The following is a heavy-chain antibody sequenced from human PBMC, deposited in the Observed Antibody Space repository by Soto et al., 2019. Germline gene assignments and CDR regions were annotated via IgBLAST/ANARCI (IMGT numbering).Heavy chain of an antibody. CDR1: GFTFSSYG. J-gene: IGHJ4*02. CDR2: IWYDGSNK. V-gene: IGHV3-33*01. D-gene: IGHD6-19*01. CDR3: ARDEDSSGWSWNDY. Sequence: QVQLVESGGGVVQPGRSLRLSCAASGFTFSSYGMHWVRQAPGKGLEWVAVIWYDGSNKYYADSVKGRFTISRDNSKNTLDLEMNSLRAEDTAVYYCARDEDSSGWSWNDYWGQGTLVTVSS.